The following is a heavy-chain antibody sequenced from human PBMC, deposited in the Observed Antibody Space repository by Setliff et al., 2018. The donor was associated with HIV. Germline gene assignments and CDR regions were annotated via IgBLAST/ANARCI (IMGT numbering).Heavy chain of an antibody. CDR3: ARINVLQFLEWSAKEGPFDY. J-gene: IGHJ4*02. D-gene: IGHD3-3*01. V-gene: IGHV4-34*01. Sequence: ASETLSLTCAVYGGSVSGYYWSWIRQPPGKGLEWIGEMNHSGSRKYNPSLKSRVTMSVDTSKRQFSLNLTSVTAADTAVYYCARINVLQFLEWSAKEGPFDYWGQGTPVTVS. CDR1: GGSVSGYY. CDR2: MNHSGSR.